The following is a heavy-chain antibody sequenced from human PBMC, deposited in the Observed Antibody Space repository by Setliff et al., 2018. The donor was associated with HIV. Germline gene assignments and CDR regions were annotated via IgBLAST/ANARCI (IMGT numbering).Heavy chain of an antibody. J-gene: IGHJ6*02. CDR1: GDTLSSYA. CDR2: INSYNGNT. D-gene: IGHD3-10*01. Sequence: ASVKVSCKASGDTLSSYAITWVRQAPGQGLEWMGWINSYNGNTKFAQKFQGRVTMTTDTSTTTAFMELRSLKADDTGIYYCSRSGVPPYYYYGMDVWGQGTTVTVSS. V-gene: IGHV1-18*01. CDR3: SRSGVPPYYYYGMDV.